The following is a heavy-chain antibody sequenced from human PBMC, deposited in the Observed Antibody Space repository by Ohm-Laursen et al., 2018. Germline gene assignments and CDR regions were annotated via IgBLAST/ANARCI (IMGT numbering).Heavy chain of an antibody. D-gene: IGHD1-14*01. J-gene: IGHJ4*02. Sequence: LSLTCAASGFTFRSYWMNWVRQAPGKGPEWVANIKQDGSEKNYVDSVKGRFTISRDNAENSLYLQMNSLRAEDTAVYYCAGGTGWTESDWGQGTLVTVSS. V-gene: IGHV3-7*04. CDR2: IKQDGSEK. CDR1: GFTFRSYW. CDR3: AGGTGWTESD.